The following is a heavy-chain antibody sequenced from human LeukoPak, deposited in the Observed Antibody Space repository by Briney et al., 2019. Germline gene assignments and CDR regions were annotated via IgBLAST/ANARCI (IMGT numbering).Heavy chain of an antibody. Sequence: GGSLRLSCAASGFTFSNYWMRWARQAPGKGLEWVANIHPDGSAKYYVDSVKGRFTISRDNAKNSLYLQMNSLRAEDTALYYCAKVVGRDGSGWYRAFDIWGQGTMVTVSS. CDR3: AKVVGRDGSGWYRAFDI. CDR2: IHPDGSAK. D-gene: IGHD6-19*01. V-gene: IGHV3-7*03. CDR1: GFTFSNYW. J-gene: IGHJ3*02.